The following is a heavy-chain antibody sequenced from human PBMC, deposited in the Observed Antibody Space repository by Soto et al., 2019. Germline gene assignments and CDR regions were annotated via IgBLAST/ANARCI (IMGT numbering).Heavy chain of an antibody. J-gene: IGHJ4*02. V-gene: IGHV3-74*01. CDR1: GFTFSDYW. CDR3: ANSRLFRLDY. CDR2: INSNGRTI. Sequence: PXGSLRLSCAASGFTFSDYWMHWVRQAPGKGLVWVSRINSNGRTISYADSVKGRFTTSRDNAKNTVYLQMNSLRAEDTAVYYCANSRLFRLDYWGQGALVTVSS. D-gene: IGHD3-9*01.